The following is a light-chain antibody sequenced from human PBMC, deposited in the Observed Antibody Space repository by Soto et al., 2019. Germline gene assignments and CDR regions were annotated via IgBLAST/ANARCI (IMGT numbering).Light chain of an antibody. CDR3: QQYYSTPRT. CDR2: WAS. CDR1: QSVLYSSNNKNY. V-gene: IGKV4-1*01. J-gene: IGKJ1*01. Sequence: DTVMTQSPDSLAVSLGERATINCKSSQSVLYSSNNKNYLAWYQQKPGQPPKLLIYWASTRESGVPDRFSGSGSGTDFTLTISSLQAEDVAVYYCQQYYSTPRTLGQGTKVDIK.